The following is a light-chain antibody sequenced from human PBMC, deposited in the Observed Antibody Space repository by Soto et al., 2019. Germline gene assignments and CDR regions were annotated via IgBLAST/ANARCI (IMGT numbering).Light chain of an antibody. Sequence: EIVLTQSPGTLSLSPGEGATLSCRASQSVSNNYLAWYQQKPGQAPRLVIYGASSRATGIPDRFSASGSGTDFTLTISRLEPEDFAVYYCQQYISSPLTFGQGTKVDIK. J-gene: IGKJ1*01. CDR2: GAS. V-gene: IGKV3-20*01. CDR3: QQYISSPLT. CDR1: QSVSNNY.